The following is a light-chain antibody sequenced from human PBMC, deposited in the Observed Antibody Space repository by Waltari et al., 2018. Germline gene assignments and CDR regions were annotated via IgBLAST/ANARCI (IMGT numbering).Light chain of an antibody. CDR3: QQSYSAPLA. CDR2: SSS. J-gene: IGKJ4*01. V-gene: IGKV1-39*01. CDR1: QDIANY. Sequence: DIQMTQSPSSLSASVGDGVTITCQASQDIANYLNWYQQKPGKAPKLLIFSSSTLHRGVSSRFSGSGSGTEFTLTISNLQPDDFATYYCQQSYSAPLAFGGGTKLDI.